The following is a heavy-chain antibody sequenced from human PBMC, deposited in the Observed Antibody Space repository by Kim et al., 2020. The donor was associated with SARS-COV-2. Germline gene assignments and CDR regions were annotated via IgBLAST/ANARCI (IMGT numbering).Heavy chain of an antibody. V-gene: IGHV5-51*01. CDR2: IYPGDSDT. CDR1: GYSFTSYW. Sequence: GESLKISCKGSGYSFTSYWIGWVRQMPGKGLEWMGIIYPGDSDTRYSPSFQGQVTISADKSISTAYLQWSSLKASDTAMYYCARNPLPKQQLVLFDYWGQGTLVTASS. CDR3: ARNPLPKQQLVLFDY. J-gene: IGHJ4*02. D-gene: IGHD6-13*01.